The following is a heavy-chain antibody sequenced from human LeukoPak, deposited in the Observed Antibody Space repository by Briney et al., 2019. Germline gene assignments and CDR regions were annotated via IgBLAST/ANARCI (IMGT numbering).Heavy chain of an antibody. D-gene: IGHD5-12*01. CDR3: SRAAGYDFILEY. V-gene: IGHV3-49*04. J-gene: IGHJ4*02. CDR1: GFSFSSYA. CDR2: IRSEAYDTTP. Sequence: GGSLRLSCAASGFSFSSYATSWVRQAPGKGLEWVGFIRSEAYDTTPQYGASVKGRFTISKDDSRRIAFLQVSGLKAEDTAVYYCSRAAGYDFILEYWGQGTLVTVSS.